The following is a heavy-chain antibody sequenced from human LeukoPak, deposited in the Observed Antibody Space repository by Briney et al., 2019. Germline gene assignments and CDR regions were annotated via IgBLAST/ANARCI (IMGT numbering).Heavy chain of an antibody. CDR3: ASGIRGFHLGYYFDY. D-gene: IGHD1-14*01. CDR2: IIPIFGTV. CDR1: GGTFSSYA. J-gene: IGHJ4*02. V-gene: IGHV1-69*13. Sequence: ASVKVSCKASGGTFSSYAISWVRQAPGQGLEWMGGIIPIFGTVNYAQKFQGRVTITADESTSTAYMELSSLRSEDTAVYYCASGIRGFHLGYYFDYWGQGTLVTVSS.